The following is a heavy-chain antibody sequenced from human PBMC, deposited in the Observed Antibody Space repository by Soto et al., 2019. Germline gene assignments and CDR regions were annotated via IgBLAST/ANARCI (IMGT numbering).Heavy chain of an antibody. V-gene: IGHV1-3*01. CDR3: ARGGSGIFDY. J-gene: IGHJ4*02. CDR2: IDAFNDNT. D-gene: IGHD2-15*01. Sequence: ASVKVSCKASGYTISTYAMRWIRQAPGQRPEWMGWIDAFNDNTKYSQKFQGRVTITRDTSASTAYMELSSLRPDDTAVYFCARGGSGIFDYWGQGTLVTVSS. CDR1: GYTISTYA.